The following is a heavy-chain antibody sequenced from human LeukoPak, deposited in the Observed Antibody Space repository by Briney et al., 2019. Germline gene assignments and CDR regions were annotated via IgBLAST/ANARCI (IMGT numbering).Heavy chain of an antibody. D-gene: IGHD6-19*01. CDR3: ARGMAGAGGYYYGMDV. Sequence: SGTLSLTCAVSGGSLSTYNWWGWVRQPPGKGLEWIGEIYHRGSTNYTPSFKSRLTISVDKSKNQVSLTLSSVTAADTAVYYCARGMAGAGGYYYGMDVWGQGTTVTVSS. CDR1: GGSLSTYNW. CDR2: IYHRGST. J-gene: IGHJ6*02. V-gene: IGHV4-4*02.